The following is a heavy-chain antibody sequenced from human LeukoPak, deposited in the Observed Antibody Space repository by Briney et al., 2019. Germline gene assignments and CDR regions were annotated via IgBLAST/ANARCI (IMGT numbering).Heavy chain of an antibody. Sequence: SETPSLTCAVSGYSISSSNWWGWIRQPPGKGLEWIGYIYYSGSTYYNPSLKSRVTMSVDTSKNQFSLKLSSVTAVDTAVYYCARKSGYSYGYGYFDYWGQGTLVTVSS. V-gene: IGHV4-28*01. J-gene: IGHJ4*02. CDR1: GYSISSSNW. CDR2: IYYSGST. D-gene: IGHD5-18*01. CDR3: ARKSGYSYGYGYFDY.